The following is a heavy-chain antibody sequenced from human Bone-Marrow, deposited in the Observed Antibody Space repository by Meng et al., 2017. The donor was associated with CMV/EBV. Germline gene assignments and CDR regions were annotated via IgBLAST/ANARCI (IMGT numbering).Heavy chain of an antibody. CDR1: GFTFSSYA. D-gene: IGHD2-21*02. Sequence: SLKISCAASGFTFSSYAMHWVRQAPGKGLEWVAVISYDGSNKYYADSVKGRFTISRDNSKNTLYLQMNSLRAEDTAVYFCARDYTCTADCYIGDVHYWGQGALVTVSS. CDR3: ARDYTCTADCYIGDVHY. J-gene: IGHJ4*02. V-gene: IGHV3-30-3*01. CDR2: ISYDGSNK.